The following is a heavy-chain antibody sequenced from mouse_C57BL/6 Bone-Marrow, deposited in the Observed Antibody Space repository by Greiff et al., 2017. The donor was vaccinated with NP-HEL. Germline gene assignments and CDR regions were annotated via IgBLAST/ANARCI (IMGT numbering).Heavy chain of an antibody. CDR3: ATYYYVSRGFAY. V-gene: IGHV1-75*01. Sequence: VQLVESGPELVKPGASVKISCKASGYTFTDYYINWVKQRPGQGLEWIGWIFPGSGSTYYNEKFKGKATLTVAKSSSTAYMLLSSLTSEDSAVYFCATYYYVSRGFAYWGQGTLVTVSA. CDR2: IFPGSGST. D-gene: IGHD1-1*01. CDR1: GYTFTDYY. J-gene: IGHJ3*01.